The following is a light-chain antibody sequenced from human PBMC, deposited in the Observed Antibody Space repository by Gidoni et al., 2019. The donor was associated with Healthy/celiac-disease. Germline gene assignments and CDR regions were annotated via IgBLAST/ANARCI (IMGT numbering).Light chain of an antibody. V-gene: IGKV3-11*01. Sequence: EIVLTQSPATLSLSPGERDTLSCRASQSVSRYLAWYQQKPGQAPRLLIYDASNRATGIPARFSGSGSGTDFTLTISSLEPEDFAVYYCQQRSNWPPLTFGGXTKVEIK. CDR3: QQRSNWPPLT. CDR2: DAS. J-gene: IGKJ4*01. CDR1: QSVSRY.